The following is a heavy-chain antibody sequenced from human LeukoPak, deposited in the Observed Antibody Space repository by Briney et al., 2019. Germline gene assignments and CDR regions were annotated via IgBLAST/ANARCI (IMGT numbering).Heavy chain of an antibody. V-gene: IGHV1-18*01. CDR2: ISAYNGNT. D-gene: IGHD3-3*01. Sequence: GASVKVSCKASGYTFTSYGFSWVRQAPGQGLEWMGWISAYNGNTNYAQKLQGRVTMTTDTSTSTACMELSSLRSDDTAVYYCARGTTYYDFWSGYGSWFDPWGQGTLVTVSS. CDR1: GYTFTSYG. CDR3: ARGTTYYDFWSGYGSWFDP. J-gene: IGHJ5*02.